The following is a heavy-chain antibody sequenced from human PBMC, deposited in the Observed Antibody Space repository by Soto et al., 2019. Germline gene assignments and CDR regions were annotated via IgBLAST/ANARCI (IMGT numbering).Heavy chain of an antibody. Sequence: GGSLRLSCVASGFPFSGYAMSWVRQAPGKGLVWVSAITATGVSIYYADSVRGRFTISRDNSKNTLYLQMNSLRAEDTAVYYCAKVFVRLAEYFDYWGQGTLVTVSS. D-gene: IGHD3-3*01. CDR3: AKVFVRLAEYFDY. J-gene: IGHJ4*02. V-gene: IGHV3-23*01. CDR2: ITATGVSI. CDR1: GFPFSGYA.